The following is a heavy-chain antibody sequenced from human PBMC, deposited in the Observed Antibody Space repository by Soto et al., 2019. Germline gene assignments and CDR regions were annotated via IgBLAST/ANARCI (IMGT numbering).Heavy chain of an antibody. CDR2: IYYSGST. D-gene: IGHD3-3*01. CDR3: ARGYYDFWSGHDLNWFDP. J-gene: IGHJ5*02. Sequence: SETLSLTCTVSGGSISGYYWSWIRQPPGKGLEWIGYIYYSGSTNYNPSLKSRVTISVDTSKNQFSLKLSSVTAADTAVYYCARGYYDFWSGHDLNWFDPWGQGTLVTVS. V-gene: IGHV4-59*01. CDR1: GGSISGYY.